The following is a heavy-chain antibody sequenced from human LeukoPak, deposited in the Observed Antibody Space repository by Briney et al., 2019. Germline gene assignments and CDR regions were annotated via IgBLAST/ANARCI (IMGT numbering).Heavy chain of an antibody. CDR3: ARAWDYDILTGYAFDI. D-gene: IGHD3-9*01. V-gene: IGHV3-74*01. CDR1: GFTFSSYW. CDR2: INSDGSST. J-gene: IGHJ3*02. Sequence: PGGSLRLSCAASGFTFSSYWMHWVRQAPGKGLVWVSRINSDGSSTSYADSVKGRFTISRDNAKNTLYLQMNSLRAEDTAVYYCARAWDYDILTGYAFDIWGQGTMVTVSS.